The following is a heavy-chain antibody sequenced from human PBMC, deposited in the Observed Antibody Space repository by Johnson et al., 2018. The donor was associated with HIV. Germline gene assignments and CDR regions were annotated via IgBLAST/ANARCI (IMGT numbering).Heavy chain of an antibody. D-gene: IGHD1-26*01. CDR1: GFTFSSYW. CDR3: AMERMGGFDI. J-gene: IGHJ3*02. V-gene: IGHV3-74*02. CDR2: INGDGSGI. Sequence: VHLVESGGGLVKPGGSLRLSCAASGFTFSSYWMHWVRQGPGKGLVWVSRINGDGSGITYADSVKGRFTISRDNAKNSLYLQMNSLRAEDTAVYYCAMERMGGFDIWGQGTMVTVSS.